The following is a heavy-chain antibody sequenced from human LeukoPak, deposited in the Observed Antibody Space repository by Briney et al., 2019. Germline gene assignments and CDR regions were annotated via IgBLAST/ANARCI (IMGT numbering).Heavy chain of an antibody. CDR3: AKGRALFLRGKDSFDY. D-gene: IGHD2-21*01. CDR1: GFTFDDYA. V-gene: IGHV3-9*01. Sequence: GGSLRLSCAASGFTFDDYALHWVRQAPGKGLEWVSGISWNSGSIGYADSVKGRFTISRDNAKNSLYLQMNSLRAEDTALYYCAKGRALFLRGKDSFDYWGQGTLVTVSS. CDR2: ISWNSGSI. J-gene: IGHJ4*02.